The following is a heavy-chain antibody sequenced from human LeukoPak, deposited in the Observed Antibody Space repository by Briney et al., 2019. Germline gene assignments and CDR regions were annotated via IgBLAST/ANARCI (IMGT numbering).Heavy chain of an antibody. CDR2: IYYSGST. CDR3: ARGQGDIVVVVAADGSAFDI. CDR1: GGSISTYF. J-gene: IGHJ3*02. Sequence: SETLSLTCTVSGGSISTYFWSWIRQPPGKGLEWIGYIYYSGSTNYNPSLKSRVTISVDTSKNQFSLKLSSVTAADTAVYYCARGQGDIVVVVAADGSAFDIWGQGTMVTVSS. D-gene: IGHD2-15*01. V-gene: IGHV4-59*12.